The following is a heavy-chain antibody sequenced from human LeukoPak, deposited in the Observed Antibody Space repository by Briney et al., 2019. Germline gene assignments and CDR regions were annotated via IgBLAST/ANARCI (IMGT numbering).Heavy chain of an antibody. Sequence: GGSLRLSCTASGFTFSSYCMSWVRQAPGKGLQWVANIKQDGSEKYYVDSVKGRFTISRDNAKNSLYLQMNSLRAEDTAVYYCARDLIFGSGSGNDYWGQGTLVTVSS. CDR3: ARDLIFGSGSGNDY. D-gene: IGHD3-10*01. V-gene: IGHV3-7*04. CDR2: IKQDGSEK. J-gene: IGHJ4*02. CDR1: GFTFSSYC.